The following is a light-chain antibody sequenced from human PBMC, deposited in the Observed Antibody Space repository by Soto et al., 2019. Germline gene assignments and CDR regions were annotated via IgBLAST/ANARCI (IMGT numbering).Light chain of an antibody. CDR2: DVS. CDR1: SSDVGGYNY. CDR3: CSYAGSYTFV. Sequence: QSALTQPRSVSGSPGQSVTISCTGTSSDVGGYNYVSWYQQHPGKAPKLMIYDVSKRPSGVPDRFSGSKSGNTASLTISGLQAEDEADYYCCSYAGSYTFVVGTGTKSPS. J-gene: IGLJ1*01. V-gene: IGLV2-11*01.